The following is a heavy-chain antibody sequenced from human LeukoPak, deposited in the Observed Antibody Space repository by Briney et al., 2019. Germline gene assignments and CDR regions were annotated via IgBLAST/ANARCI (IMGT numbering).Heavy chain of an antibody. J-gene: IGHJ4*02. Sequence: PGRSLRLSCAASGFTFSSYGMNWVRQAPGKGLEWVAVIWYDGSNKYYADSVKGRFTISRDNSKKMLYLQMYSLRAEDTAVYYCAKITNPGYSSGWYYFDYWGQGTLVTVSS. CDR1: GFTFSSYG. D-gene: IGHD6-19*01. CDR3: AKITNPGYSSGWYYFDY. V-gene: IGHV3-33*06. CDR2: IWYDGSNK.